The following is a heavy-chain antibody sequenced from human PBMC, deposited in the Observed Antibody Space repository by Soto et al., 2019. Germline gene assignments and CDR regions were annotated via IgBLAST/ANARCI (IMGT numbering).Heavy chain of an antibody. CDR3: SRGANWVDI. CDR1: GYTFTSYA. D-gene: IGHD7-27*01. V-gene: IGHV1-3*01. Sequence: ASVKVSCKASGYTFTSYAMHWVRQAPGQRLEWMAWINAGNGNTKYPQKFQGRVTITRDTSASTAHMELSSLRSEDTAVYYCSRGANWVDIWGQGTMVTVSS. J-gene: IGHJ3*02. CDR2: INAGNGNT.